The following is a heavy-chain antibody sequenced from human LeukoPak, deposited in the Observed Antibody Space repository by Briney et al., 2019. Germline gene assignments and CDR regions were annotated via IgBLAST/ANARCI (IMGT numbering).Heavy chain of an antibody. J-gene: IGHJ5*02. Sequence: SETLSLTGTVSGGSISSYYWSWIRQPAGKGLEWIGRIYTSGSTNYNPSLKSRVTMSVDTSKNQFSLKPRSVTAADTGVYYCARDYMGLRFLEWSAPPFNWFDPWGQGTLVTVSS. CDR3: ARDYMGLRFLEWSAPPFNWFDP. CDR1: GGSISSYY. CDR2: IYTSGST. D-gene: IGHD3-3*01. V-gene: IGHV4-4*07.